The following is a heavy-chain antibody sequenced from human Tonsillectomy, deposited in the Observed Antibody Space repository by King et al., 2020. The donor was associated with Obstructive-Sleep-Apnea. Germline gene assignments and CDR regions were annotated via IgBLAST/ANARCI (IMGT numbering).Heavy chain of an antibody. CDR3: ARYPRASYSEL. D-gene: IGHD5-12*01. CDR1: GYTFTNHD. V-gene: IGHV1-8*01. CDR2: MNPNSGHA. J-gene: IGHJ2*01. Sequence: QLVQSGAEVKKPGASVKVSCKASGYTFTNHDINWVRQAPGQGLEWLGWMNPNSGHAGYARKFQGRVTMTRNTSISTAYMELSSLRSEDTAGYYCARYPRASYSELGGRGTLVTVSS.